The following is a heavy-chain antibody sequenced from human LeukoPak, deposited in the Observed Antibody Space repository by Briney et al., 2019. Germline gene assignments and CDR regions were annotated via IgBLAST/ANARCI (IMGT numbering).Heavy chain of an antibody. D-gene: IGHD2-15*01. CDR1: GGTFSSYA. J-gene: IGHJ4*02. V-gene: IGHV1-69*04. Sequence: SVKVSCKASGGTFSSYAISWVRQAPGQGLEWMGRIIPILGIADYAQKFQGRVTITADKSTSTAYMELSSLRSEDTAVYYCARVSYSGGSLFDYWGQGTLVTVSS. CDR2: IIPILGIA. CDR3: ARVSYSGGSLFDY.